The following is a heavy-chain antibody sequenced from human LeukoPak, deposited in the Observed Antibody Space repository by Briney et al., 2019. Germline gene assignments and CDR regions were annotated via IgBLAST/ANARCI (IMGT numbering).Heavy chain of an antibody. CDR3: ARGGGVIIRGFDY. D-gene: IGHD3-10*01. CDR1: GFTFSSYW. J-gene: IGHJ4*02. CDR2: INSDGSST. V-gene: IGHV3-74*01. Sequence: GGSLRLSCAASGFTFSSYWMHWVRQAPGKGLVWVSRINSDGSSTSYADSVKGRFTISRDNAKNTLYLQMNSLRAEGTAVYYCARGGGVIIRGFDYWGQGTLVTVSS.